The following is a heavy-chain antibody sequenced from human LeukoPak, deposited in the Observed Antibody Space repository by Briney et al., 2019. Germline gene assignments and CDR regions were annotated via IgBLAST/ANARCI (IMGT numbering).Heavy chain of an antibody. J-gene: IGHJ6*03. CDR2: ISWNSGSI. Sequence: GGSLRLSCAASGFTFDDYAMHWVRQAPGKGLEWVSGISWNSGSIGYADSVKGRFTISRDNAKNSLYLQMNSLRAEDMALYYCAASVRYYYYMDVWGKGTTVTVSS. V-gene: IGHV3-9*03. CDR3: AASVRYYYYMDV. CDR1: GFTFDDYA. D-gene: IGHD2-2*01.